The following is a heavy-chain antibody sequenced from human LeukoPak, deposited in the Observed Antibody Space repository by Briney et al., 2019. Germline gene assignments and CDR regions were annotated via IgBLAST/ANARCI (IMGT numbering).Heavy chain of an antibody. CDR3: ARDRGGYSGYDQIY. Sequence: GASVKVSCKASGYTFTDYYMHWVRQAPGQGLEWMGWINPNSGGTNYAQKFQGRVTMTLETSISTAYMELSRLRFDDTAVYYCARDRGGYSGYDQIYWGQGTLVTVSS. CDR1: GYTFTDYY. CDR2: INPNSGGT. D-gene: IGHD5-12*01. V-gene: IGHV1-2*02. J-gene: IGHJ4*02.